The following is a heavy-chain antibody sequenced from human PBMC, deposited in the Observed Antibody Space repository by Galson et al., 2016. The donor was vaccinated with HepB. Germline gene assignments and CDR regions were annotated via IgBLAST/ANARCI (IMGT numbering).Heavy chain of an antibody. V-gene: IGHV4-61*05. J-gene: IGHJ4*02. Sequence: SETLSLTCTVSGGSISSSDYYWGWIRQPPGKGLEWIGYVHHSGYTQYNPSLETRLAIFVDMSQDQISLKVTSVTAADTATYFCASGGGFKHGFEFFDYWGQGIPVTVSS. CDR3: ASGGGFKHGFEFFDY. CDR2: VHHSGYT. CDR1: GGSISSSDYY. D-gene: IGHD3-10*01.